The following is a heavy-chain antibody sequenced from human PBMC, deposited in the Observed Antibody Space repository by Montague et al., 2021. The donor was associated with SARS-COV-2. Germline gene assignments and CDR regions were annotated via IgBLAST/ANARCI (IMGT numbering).Heavy chain of an antibody. CDR2: IYYSGST. Sequence: TLSLTCTVSGGSISSGGYYWSWIRQHPGKGLEWIGYIYYSGSTHYNPSLKSRVTISVDTSKNQFSLKLSSVTDADTAVYYCARVEFDGGYDSVPLDVWGQGTTVTVSS. CDR1: GGSISSGGYY. CDR3: ARVEFDGGYDSVPLDV. D-gene: IGHD5-12*01. J-gene: IGHJ6*02. V-gene: IGHV4-31*03.